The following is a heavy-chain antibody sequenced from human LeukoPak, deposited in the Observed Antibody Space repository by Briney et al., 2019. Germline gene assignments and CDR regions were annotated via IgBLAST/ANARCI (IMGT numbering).Heavy chain of an antibody. CDR2: IYYSGTT. J-gene: IGHJ5*02. Sequence: SQTLSLTCTVSGGSKSSGDYYWSWIRQPPGKGLEWIGYIYYSGTTYYNPSLKSRVTISVDTSKNQFSLNVNSVTAADTAVYYCARENDNWFDPWGQGTLVTVSS. D-gene: IGHD1-1*01. CDR3: ARENDNWFDP. V-gene: IGHV4-30-4*01. CDR1: GGSKSSGDYY.